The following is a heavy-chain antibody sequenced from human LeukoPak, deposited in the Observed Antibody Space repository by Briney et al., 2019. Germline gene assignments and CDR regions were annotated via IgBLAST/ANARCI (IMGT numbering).Heavy chain of an antibody. J-gene: IGHJ4*02. D-gene: IGHD2-15*01. CDR2: ISAYNGNT. V-gene: IGHV1-18*01. CDR1: GYTFTSYG. Sequence: SVKVSCKASGYTFTSYGISWVRQAPGQGLEWMGWISAYNGNTNYAQKFQGRVTMTSDTSTSTVYMELSSLRSEDTAVYYCARGFCSGGSCYYYDYWGQGTLVTVSS. CDR3: ARGFCSGGSCYYYDY.